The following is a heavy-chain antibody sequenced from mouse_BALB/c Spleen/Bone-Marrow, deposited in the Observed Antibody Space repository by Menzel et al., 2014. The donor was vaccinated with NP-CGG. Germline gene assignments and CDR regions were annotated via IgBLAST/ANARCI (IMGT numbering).Heavy chain of an antibody. CDR3: XXDRGTPY. CDR1: GLSLTSYG. V-gene: IGHV2-9*02. Sequence: QVQLQQPGPGLVAPSQSLSITCTVSGLSLTSYGVHWVRQPPGKGLEWLGVIWAGGSTNYNSALMSRLSISKDNSKSQVFLKMNSLQTEXXXXXXXXXDRGTPYWGXGTLVTVSA. J-gene: IGHJ3*01. CDR2: IWAGGST. D-gene: IGHD3-1*01.